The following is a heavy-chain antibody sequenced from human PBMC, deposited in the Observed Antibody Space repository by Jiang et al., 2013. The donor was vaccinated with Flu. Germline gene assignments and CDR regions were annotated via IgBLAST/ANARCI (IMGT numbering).Heavy chain of an antibody. CDR1: GFTFDIYA. CDR3: AKDFRGGGYWSGYDYYYYGMDV. D-gene: IGHD3-3*01. J-gene: IGHJ6*04. Sequence: VQLVESGGGLVQPGGSLTLSCAASGFTFDIYAMNWVRQAPGKGLEWVSGISGSGGRTYYADSVKGRLTISRDNSKNTLYLQMKSLRAEDTAIYYCAKDFRGGGYWSGYDYYYYGMDVWGERDTVTVSS. CDR2: ISGSGGRT. V-gene: IGHV3-23*04.